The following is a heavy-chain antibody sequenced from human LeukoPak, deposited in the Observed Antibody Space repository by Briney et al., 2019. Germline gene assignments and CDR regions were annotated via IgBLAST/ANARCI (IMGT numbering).Heavy chain of an antibody. J-gene: IGHJ5*02. V-gene: IGHV3-21*01. CDR2: ISSSSSYI. D-gene: IGHD3-22*01. CDR1: GFTFSSYS. Sequence: GGSLRLSCAASGFTFSSYSMNWVRQAPGKGLEWVSSISSSSSYIYYADSVKGRFTISRDNAKNSLYLQMNSLRAEDTAVYHCASLRSYYYDSSGYAPNWFDPWGQGTLVTVSS. CDR3: ASLRSYYYDSSGYAPNWFDP.